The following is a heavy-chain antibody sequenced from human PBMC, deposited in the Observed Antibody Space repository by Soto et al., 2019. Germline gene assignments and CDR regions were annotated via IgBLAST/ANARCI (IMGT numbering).Heavy chain of an antibody. CDR3: ASLFGA. CDR2: IYHTGTT. CDR1: GGSISSSSYY. J-gene: IGHJ5*02. D-gene: IGHD3-16*01. Sequence: PSETLSLTCTVSGGSISSSSYYWGWIRQPPGKGLEWMGEIYHTGTTSYIPSLKSRLTISVDKSRNQSSLILNSVTAADTAVYYCASLFGAWGQGTLVTVSS. V-gene: IGHV4-39*07.